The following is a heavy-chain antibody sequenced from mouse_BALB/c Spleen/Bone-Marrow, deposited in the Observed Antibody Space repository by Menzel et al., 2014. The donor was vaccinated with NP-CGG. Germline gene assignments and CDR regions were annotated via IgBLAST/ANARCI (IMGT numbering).Heavy chain of an antibody. D-gene: IGHD2-2*01. V-gene: IGHV5-12*02. Sequence: DVHLVESGGGLVQPGGSLKLSCATSGFTFSDYYMCWVRQTPEKRLEWVAYISNGGGSTYYPDTVKGRFTISRDNAKNTLYLQMSRPKSEDTAMYYCARQGIYYGYDPFAYWGQGTLVTVS. CDR2: ISNGGGST. CDR3: ARQGIYYGYDPFAY. J-gene: IGHJ3*01. CDR1: GFTFSDYY.